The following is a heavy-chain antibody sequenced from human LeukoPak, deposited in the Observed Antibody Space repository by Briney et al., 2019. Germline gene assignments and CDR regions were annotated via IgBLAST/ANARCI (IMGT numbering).Heavy chain of an antibody. Sequence: GGSLRLSCAASGFTFSSYGMHWVRRAPGKGLEWVAVISYDGSNKYYADSVKGRFTISRDNSKNTLYLQMNSLRAEDTAVYYCAKVQQNAELRENWFDPWGQGTLVTVSS. D-gene: IGHD3-16*01. CDR3: AKVQQNAELRENWFDP. CDR2: ISYDGSNK. J-gene: IGHJ5*02. V-gene: IGHV3-30*18. CDR1: GFTFSSYG.